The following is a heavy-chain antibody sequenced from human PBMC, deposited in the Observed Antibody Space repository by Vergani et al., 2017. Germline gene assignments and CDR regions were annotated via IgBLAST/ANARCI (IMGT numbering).Heavy chain of an antibody. D-gene: IGHD1-14*01. CDR1: GFTFSSYG. J-gene: IGHJ5*02. CDR2: ISYDGSNK. Sequence: QVQLVESGGGVVQPGRSLRLSCAASGFTFSSYGMHWVRQAPGKGLEWVAVISYDGSNKYYADSVKGRFTISRDNSKNTLYLQMNSLRAEDTAVYYCAMVQPLSGFDPWGQGTLVTVSS. V-gene: IGHV3-30*03. CDR3: AMVQPLSGFDP.